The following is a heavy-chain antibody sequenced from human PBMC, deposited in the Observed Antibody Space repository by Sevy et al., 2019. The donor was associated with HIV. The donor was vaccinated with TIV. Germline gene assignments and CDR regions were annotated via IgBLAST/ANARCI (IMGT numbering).Heavy chain of an antibody. CDR3: SALRIG. CDR2: IHINGGST. D-gene: IGHD2-15*01. Sequence: GGSLRLSCVASGFTFSNYVLTWVRQAPGKGLEWVSNIHINGGSTNYVDSMKGRFTISRDDSKNTLYLQMNSLRAEDTATYYCSALRIGWGRGTLVTVSS. CDR1: GFTFSNYV. V-gene: IGHV3-23*05. J-gene: IGHJ4*02.